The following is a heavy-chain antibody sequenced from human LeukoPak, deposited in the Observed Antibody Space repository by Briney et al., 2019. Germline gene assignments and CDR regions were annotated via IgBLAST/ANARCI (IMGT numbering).Heavy chain of an antibody. CDR1: GFTFSSNY. CDR3: AREEISGYSSSWLSYMDV. CDR2: IYSGGST. V-gene: IGHV3-66*01. Sequence: GGSLRLSCAASGFTFSSNYMSWVRQAPGKGLEWVSVIYSGGSTYYADSVKGRFTISRDNSKNTLYLQMNSLRAEDTAVYYCAREEISGYSSSWLSYMDVWGKGTTVTISS. J-gene: IGHJ6*03. D-gene: IGHD6-13*01.